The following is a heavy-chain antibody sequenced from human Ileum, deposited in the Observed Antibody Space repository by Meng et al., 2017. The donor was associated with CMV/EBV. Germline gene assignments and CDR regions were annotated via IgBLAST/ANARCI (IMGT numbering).Heavy chain of an antibody. Sequence: SGYTFANYYMHWVRQTPGQGLQWMGIIDPSGGSTRYPQNFQGRVTMTRDTSTSTVYLELSSLRSEDTAVYYCARDKDSKHVSWTMDYWGQGTLVTVSS. J-gene: IGHJ4*02. CDR2: IDPSGGST. CDR3: ARDKDSKHVSWTMDY. V-gene: IGHV1-46*01. CDR1: GYTFANYY. D-gene: IGHD4-11*01.